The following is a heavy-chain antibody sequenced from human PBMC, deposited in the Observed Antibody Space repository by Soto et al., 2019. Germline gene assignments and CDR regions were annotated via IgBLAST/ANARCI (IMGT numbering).Heavy chain of an antibody. CDR3: ARAGLTDWRKGGDAFDV. V-gene: IGHV4-39*01. CDR1: GDSISSGFCF. Sequence: SETLSLTCTVSGDSISSGFCFWGWVRQPPGKGLEWIGTIYYSGSTYYTPSLKSRVTISVDTSKNQFSLRLRSVTAADTAVYYCARAGLTDWRKGGDAFDVWGQGTKVTVSS. CDR2: IYYSGST. J-gene: IGHJ3*01. D-gene: IGHD3-9*01.